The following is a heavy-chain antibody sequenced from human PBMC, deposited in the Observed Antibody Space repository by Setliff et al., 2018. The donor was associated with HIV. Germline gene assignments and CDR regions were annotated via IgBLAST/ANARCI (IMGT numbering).Heavy chain of an antibody. J-gene: IGHJ4*02. V-gene: IGHV4-59*01. CDR2: ISYYASI. CDR3: AREGITGGTYDFDY. CDR1: GGSFSNYY. D-gene: IGHD1-20*01. Sequence: SETLSLTCTVYGGSFSNYYTNWIRQPPGKGLEWIGSISYYASINYNPSLTSRVTVTRDTSKNQFSLQLHSVTAADTAVYYCAREGITGGTYDFDYWGQGILVTVSS.